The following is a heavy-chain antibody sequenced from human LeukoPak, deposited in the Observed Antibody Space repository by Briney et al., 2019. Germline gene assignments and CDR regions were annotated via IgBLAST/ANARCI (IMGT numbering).Heavy chain of an antibody. CDR2: IYYSGST. D-gene: IGHD5-24*01. J-gene: IGHJ3*02. CDR1: GGPINSYY. CDR3: ARPDEIDAFDI. Sequence: SETLSLTCTVSGGPINSYYWSWIRQPPGKGLEWIGYIYYSGSTNYNPSLKSRVTISVDTSKNQFSLKLSSVTAADTAVYYCARPDEIDAFDIWGQGTMVTVSS. V-gene: IGHV4-59*01.